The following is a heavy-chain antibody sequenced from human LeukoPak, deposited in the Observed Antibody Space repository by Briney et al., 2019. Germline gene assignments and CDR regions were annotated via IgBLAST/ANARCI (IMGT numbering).Heavy chain of an antibody. J-gene: IGHJ4*02. CDR3: ARDFSGYYYDSSGFS. CDR1: GFTFSSSD. CDR2: ITTDSAYI. V-gene: IGHV3-21*01. D-gene: IGHD3-22*01. Sequence: GGSLRLSCAASGFTFSSSDMNWVRQAPGKGLEWVSSITTDSAYIYYADSVNGRFTVSRDNAKNSLYLQMNSLTAEDTAVYYCARDFSGYYYDSSGFSWGQGTLVTVSS.